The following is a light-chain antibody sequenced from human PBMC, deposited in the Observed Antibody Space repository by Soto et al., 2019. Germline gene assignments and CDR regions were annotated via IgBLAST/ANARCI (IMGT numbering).Light chain of an antibody. CDR3: TSYAGSNIPVV. CDR1: SSDVGGYNF. CDR2: EVS. Sequence: QSVLTQPPSASGSPGQSVTISCTGTSSDVGGYNFVSWYQQHPGKAPKLMIYEVSKRPSGVPDRFSGSKSGNTASLTVSGLQDEDEAVYYCTSYAGSNIPVVFGGGTKLTVL. V-gene: IGLV2-8*01. J-gene: IGLJ2*01.